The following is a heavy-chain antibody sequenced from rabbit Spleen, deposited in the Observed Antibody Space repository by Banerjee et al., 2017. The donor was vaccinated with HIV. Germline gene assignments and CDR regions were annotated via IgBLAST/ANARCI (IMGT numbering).Heavy chain of an antibody. CDR2: IYTGSSGST. CDR1: GFSFSSNY. V-gene: IGHV1S40*01. J-gene: IGHJ4*01. D-gene: IGHD4-1*01. CDR3: ARDLAGAIGWNFYL. Sequence: QQLVESGGGLVKPGASLTLTCTASGFSFSSNYMCWVRQAPGKGLEWIACIYTGSSGSTYYASWARGRFTISKTSSTTVTLQMTSLTAADTATYFCARDLAGAIGWNFYLWGPGTLVTVS.